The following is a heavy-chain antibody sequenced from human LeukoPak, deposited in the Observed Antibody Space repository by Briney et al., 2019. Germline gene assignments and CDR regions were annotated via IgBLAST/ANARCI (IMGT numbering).Heavy chain of an antibody. Sequence: ASVKVSCKASGYTFTSYGISWVRQAPGQGLEWMGWINPNSGGTNYAQKFQGRVTMTRDTSISTAYMELSGLRSDDTAVYYCARVERIQLWSFDYWGQGTLVTVSS. CDR1: GYTFTSYG. J-gene: IGHJ4*02. CDR2: INPNSGGT. D-gene: IGHD5-18*01. V-gene: IGHV1-2*02. CDR3: ARVERIQLWSFDY.